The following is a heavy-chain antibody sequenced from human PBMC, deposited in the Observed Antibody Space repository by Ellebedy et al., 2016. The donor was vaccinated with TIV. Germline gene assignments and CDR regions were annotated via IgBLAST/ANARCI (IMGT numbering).Heavy chain of an antibody. CDR2: ITSSGSTI. CDR3: ARNEGGGSSGWGDH. D-gene: IGHD6-19*01. J-gene: IGHJ4*02. CDR1: GFTFSDYY. V-gene: IGHV3-11*04. Sequence: GGSLRLSXAASGFTFSDYYMSWIRQAPGKGLEWVSSITSSGSTIYYADSVKGRFTISRDNSKNTLYLQMNSLRLEDTAVYYCARNEGGGSSGWGDHWGLGTLVTVSS.